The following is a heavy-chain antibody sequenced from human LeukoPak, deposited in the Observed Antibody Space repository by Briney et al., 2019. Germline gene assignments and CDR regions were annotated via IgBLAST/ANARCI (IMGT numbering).Heavy chain of an antibody. V-gene: IGHV3-7*03. CDR3: ARDRSGSPGAFDI. CDR2: IKQDGSEK. Sequence: PGGSLRLSCAASGFTFSSYWMSWVRQAPGKGLEWVANIKQDGSEKYYVDSVKGRFTISRDNSKNTLYLQMNSLRAEDTAVYYCARDRSGSPGAFDIWGQGTMVTVSS. CDR1: GFTFSSYW. D-gene: IGHD1-26*01. J-gene: IGHJ3*02.